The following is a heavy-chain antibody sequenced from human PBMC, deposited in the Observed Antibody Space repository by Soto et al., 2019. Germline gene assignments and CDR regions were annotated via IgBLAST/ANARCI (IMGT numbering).Heavy chain of an antibody. D-gene: IGHD2-2*01. CDR3: ARGRSCSSTSCHYYYYYGMDV. CDR2: IDPSDSYT. Sequence: GESLKISCKGSVYSFTSYWISWVRQMPGKGLEWMGRIDPSDSYTNYSPSFQGHVTISADKSISTAYLQWSSLKASDTAMYYCARGRSCSSTSCHYYYYYGMDVWGQGTTVTVSS. J-gene: IGHJ6*02. CDR1: VYSFTSYW. V-gene: IGHV5-10-1*01.